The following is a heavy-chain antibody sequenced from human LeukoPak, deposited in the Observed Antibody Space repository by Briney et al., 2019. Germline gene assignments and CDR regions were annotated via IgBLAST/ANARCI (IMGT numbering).Heavy chain of an antibody. D-gene: IGHD2-2*01. CDR1: GFTFSNFA. J-gene: IGHJ5*02. CDR2: ISFDSIHK. V-gene: IGHV3-30*04. CDR3: ARGGGYCSSTSCYPNWFDP. Sequence: GGSLRLSCAASGFTFSNFAMHWVRQAPGKGLEWVAVISFDSIHKYYTDSVRGRFTISRDNSKNTLYLQMNSLRAEDTAVYYCARGGGYCSSTSCYPNWFDPWGQGTLVTVSS.